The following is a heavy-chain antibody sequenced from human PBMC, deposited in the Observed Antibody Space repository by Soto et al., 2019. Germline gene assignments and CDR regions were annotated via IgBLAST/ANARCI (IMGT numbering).Heavy chain of an antibody. V-gene: IGHV1-18*01. D-gene: IGHD2-15*01. CDR3: ARELGYCSGGSCGDAFDI. J-gene: IGHJ3*02. CDR1: GYTFTTFA. CDR2: ISAYNGNT. Sequence: ASVKVSCKASGYTFTTFAMHWVRQAPGQGLEWMGWISAYNGNTKYAQKLQGRVTMTTDTSTSTAYMELRSLRSDDTAVYYCARELGYCSGGSCGDAFDIWGQGTMVTVSS.